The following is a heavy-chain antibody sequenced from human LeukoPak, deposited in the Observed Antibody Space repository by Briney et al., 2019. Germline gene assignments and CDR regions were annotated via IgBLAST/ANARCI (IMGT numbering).Heavy chain of an antibody. D-gene: IGHD6-19*01. CDR3: AKVPYSSGWLPFDY. J-gene: IGHJ4*02. V-gene: IGHV3-23*01. CDR2: ISGSGGST. Sequence: PGGSLRLSCAASGFTFSSYAMSWVRQAPGKGLEWVSAISGSGGSTYYADSVKGRFTISRDNSKNTLYLQMNSLRVEDTAVYYCAKVPYSSGWLPFDYWGQGTLVTVSS. CDR1: GFTFSSYA.